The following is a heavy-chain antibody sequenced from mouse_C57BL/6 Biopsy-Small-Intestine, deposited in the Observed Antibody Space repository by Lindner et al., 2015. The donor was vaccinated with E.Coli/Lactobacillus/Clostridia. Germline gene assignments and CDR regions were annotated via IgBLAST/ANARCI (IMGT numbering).Heavy chain of an antibody. Sequence: VQLQESGAELVKPGASVKISCKASGYSFTDYNMNWVKQSHGKSLEWIGDINPYFGNTNYNQKFKDKATLTVDKSSSTAYMQLNSLTSEDSAVYYCAREDLPYYLDYWGQGTTLTVSS. CDR2: INPYFGNT. D-gene: IGHD2-1*01. J-gene: IGHJ2*01. CDR3: AREDLPYYLDY. V-gene: IGHV1-39*01. CDR1: GYSFTDYN.